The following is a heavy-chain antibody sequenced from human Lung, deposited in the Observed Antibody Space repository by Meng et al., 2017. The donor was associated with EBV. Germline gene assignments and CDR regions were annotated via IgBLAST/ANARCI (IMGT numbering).Heavy chain of an antibody. Sequence: QQRGPLSLDPSVPLSLTFTASGDAFNTFSSWAWLRQPPGRGLEWIESVHYSGSTYYSPSLKSRITVSIDTSKNQFSLRLTSVTAADTALYYCARPFPSIVSPRLDPFGDWGQGTLVTVSS. CDR1: GDAFNTFSS. D-gene: IGHD5/OR15-5a*01. J-gene: IGHJ4*02. CDR3: ARPFPSIVSPRLDPFGD. CDR2: VHYSGST. V-gene: IGHV4-39*01.